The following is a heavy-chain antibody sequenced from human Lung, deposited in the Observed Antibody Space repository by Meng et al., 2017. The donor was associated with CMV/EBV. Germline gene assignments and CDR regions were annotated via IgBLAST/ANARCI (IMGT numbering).Heavy chain of an antibody. J-gene: IGHJ4*02. CDR1: GFTFSSDG. CDR2: IEFDGGDK. V-gene: IGHV3-30*02. CDR3: AKDVDH. Sequence: QVQLVESGGGVVQRGGSLRLSCAASGFTFSSDGMHWVRQAPGRGPEWVAFIEFDGGDKYYADSVKGRFTISRDNSKNTMYLQMNSLKVEDTALYYCAKDVDHWGQGTLVTVYS.